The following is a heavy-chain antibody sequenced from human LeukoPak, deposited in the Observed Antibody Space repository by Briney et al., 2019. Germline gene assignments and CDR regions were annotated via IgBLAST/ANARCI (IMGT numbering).Heavy chain of an antibody. CDR3: ARVPPSGHISA. D-gene: IGHD6-19*01. Sequence: PGGSLRLSCAASGFXFSSYWITWVRQAPGKGLEWVARIKQDGSENHYVDSVKGRFTISRDNAKNSLFLQVNSLRAEDTAMYYCARVPPSGHISAWGQGTLVTVSS. CDR1: GFXFSSYW. CDR2: IKQDGSEN. J-gene: IGHJ5*02. V-gene: IGHV3-7*04.